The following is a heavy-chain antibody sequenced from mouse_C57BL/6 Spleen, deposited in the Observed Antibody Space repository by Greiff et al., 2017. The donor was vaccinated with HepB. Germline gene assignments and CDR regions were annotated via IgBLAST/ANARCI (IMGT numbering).Heavy chain of an antibody. CDR3: ARPGYYYGSSHEDYFDY. Sequence: EVKLVESGGGLVKPGGSLKLSCAASGFTFSDYGMHWVRQAPEKGLEWVAYISSGSSTIYYADTVKGRFTISRDNAKNTLFLQMTSLRSEDTAMYYCARPGYYYGSSHEDYFDYWGQGTTLTVSS. V-gene: IGHV5-17*01. CDR1: GFTFSDYG. CDR2: ISSGSSTI. J-gene: IGHJ2*01. D-gene: IGHD1-1*01.